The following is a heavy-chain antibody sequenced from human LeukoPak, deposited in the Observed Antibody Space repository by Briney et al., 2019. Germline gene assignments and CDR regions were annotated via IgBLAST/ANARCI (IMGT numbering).Heavy chain of an antibody. V-gene: IGHV1-2*02. J-gene: IGHJ4*02. CDR2: INPRSGGT. CDR1: GYIFTDYY. D-gene: IGHD1-1*01. Sequence: ASVKVSCKASGYIFTDYYIHWVRQAPGQGLEWMGWINPRSGGTNYAQKFQGRVTMTRDTSISTAYMELSRLTSDDTAVYYCATDPTTAGTTRFDYWGQGTLVTVSS. CDR3: ATDPTTAGTTRFDY.